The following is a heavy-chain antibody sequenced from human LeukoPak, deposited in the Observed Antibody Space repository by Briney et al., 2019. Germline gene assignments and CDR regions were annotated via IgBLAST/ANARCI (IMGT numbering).Heavy chain of an antibody. Sequence: PGGSLRLSCAASGFTYSSYWMSWVRQAPGKGLEWVANIKQDGSEKYYVDSVKGRFTISRDNAKNSLYLQMNSLRAEDTAVYYCTRERGLFLYYLDYWGQGTLVTVSS. CDR2: IKQDGSEK. CDR1: GFTYSSYW. J-gene: IGHJ4*02. CDR3: TRERGLFLYYLDY. D-gene: IGHD3-16*01. V-gene: IGHV3-7*01.